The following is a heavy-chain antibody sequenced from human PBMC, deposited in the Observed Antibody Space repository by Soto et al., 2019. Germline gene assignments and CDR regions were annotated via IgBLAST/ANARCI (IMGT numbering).Heavy chain of an antibody. Sequence: GGSLRLSCAASGFIFNNYAMSWVRQAPGKGLEWVSFISAGGGSPNYADSVKGRFTISRDNSKNMVYLQMNILRAEDTAVYYCAKDGHFYDFVTGYYLTGHYFDYWGQGTPVTVSS. V-gene: IGHV3-23*01. CDR2: ISAGGGSP. CDR1: GFIFNNYA. J-gene: IGHJ4*02. D-gene: IGHD3-9*01. CDR3: AKDGHFYDFVTGYYLTGHYFDY.